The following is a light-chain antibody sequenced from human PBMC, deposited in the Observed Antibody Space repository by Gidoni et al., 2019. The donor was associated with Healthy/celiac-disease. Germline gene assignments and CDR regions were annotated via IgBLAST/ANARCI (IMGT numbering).Light chain of an antibody. CDR3: QSADSSGTHQV. V-gene: IGLV3-25*03. CDR2: KDS. J-gene: IGLJ2*01. CDR1: AFPKQY. Sequence: SYELTQPPSVSVSPGHTARITCSGDAFPKQYAYWYQQKPGQAPVLVIYKDSERPSGIPERFSGSSSGTTVTLTISGVQAEDEADYYWQSADSSGTHQVFGGGTKLTVL.